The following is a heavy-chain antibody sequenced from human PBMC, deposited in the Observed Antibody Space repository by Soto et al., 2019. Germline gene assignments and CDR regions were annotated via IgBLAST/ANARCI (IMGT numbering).Heavy chain of an antibody. J-gene: IGHJ4*02. Sequence: QVQLVQSGAEVKKPGSSVKVSCKASGGTFSSYAISWVRQAPGQELEWMGGIIPIFGTANYAQKFQGRVTITADESTSTAYMELSSLRSEDTAVYYCAREVYCTNGVCPYFDYWGQGTLVTVSS. D-gene: IGHD2-8*01. CDR3: AREVYCTNGVCPYFDY. CDR2: IIPIFGTA. CDR1: GGTFSSYA. V-gene: IGHV1-69*01.